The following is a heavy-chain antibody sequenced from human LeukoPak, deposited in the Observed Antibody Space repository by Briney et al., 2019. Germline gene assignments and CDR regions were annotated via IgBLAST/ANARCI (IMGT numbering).Heavy chain of an antibody. CDR3: ANLAYDILTGYQFDHDY. Sequence: PGGSLRLSCAASGFTFSSSAMSWVRQAPGKGLEWASAISGSGGSTYYADSVKGRFTISRDNSKNTLYLQMNSLRAEDTAVYYGANLAYDILTGYQFDHDYWGQGTLVTVSS. CDR1: GFTFSSSA. V-gene: IGHV3-23*01. D-gene: IGHD3-9*01. CDR2: ISGSGGST. J-gene: IGHJ4*02.